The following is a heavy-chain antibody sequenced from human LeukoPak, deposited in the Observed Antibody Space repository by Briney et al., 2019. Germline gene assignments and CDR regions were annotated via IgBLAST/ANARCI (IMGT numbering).Heavy chain of an antibody. J-gene: IGHJ6*03. V-gene: IGHV3-30*04. D-gene: IGHD2-2*01. Sequence: PGGSLRLSCAASGFTFSSYAMHWVRQAPGKGLEWVAVISYDGSNKYYADSVKGRFTISRDNSKNTLYLQMNSLRAEDTAVYYCAKDQGDCSSTSCYYYYYMDVWGKGTTVTISS. CDR2: ISYDGSNK. CDR3: AKDQGDCSSTSCYYYYYMDV. CDR1: GFTFSSYA.